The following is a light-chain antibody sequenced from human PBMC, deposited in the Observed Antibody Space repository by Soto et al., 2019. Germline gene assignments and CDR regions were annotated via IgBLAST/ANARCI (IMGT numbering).Light chain of an antibody. CDR1: SSDVGGYNY. V-gene: IGLV2-14*01. J-gene: IGLJ2*01. Sequence: QSALTQPASVSGSPGQSITISCTGTSSDVGGYNYISWYQQHPGKAPKFIIYDVRNRPSGVSNRFSGSRSGNTASPTISGLQTADEADYYCSSYTSSSTVIFGGGTKLTVL. CDR3: SSYTSSSTVI. CDR2: DVR.